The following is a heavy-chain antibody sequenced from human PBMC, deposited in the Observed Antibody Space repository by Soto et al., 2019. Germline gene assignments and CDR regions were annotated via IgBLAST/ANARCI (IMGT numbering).Heavy chain of an antibody. Sequence: GASVKVSCKASGYTFTGYYMHWVRQAPGQGLEWMGWINPNSGGTNYAQKFQGRVTMTRDTSISTAYMELSRLRSDDTAVYYCARGSPRRRFLEWLLYEDFDYWGQGTLVTVSS. CDR1: GYTFTGYY. D-gene: IGHD3-3*01. V-gene: IGHV1-2*02. CDR3: ARGSPRRRFLEWLLYEDFDY. J-gene: IGHJ4*02. CDR2: INPNSGGT.